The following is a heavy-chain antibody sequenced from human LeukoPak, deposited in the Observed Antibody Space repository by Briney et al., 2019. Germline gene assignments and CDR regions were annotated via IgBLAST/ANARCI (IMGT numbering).Heavy chain of an antibody. D-gene: IGHD1-26*01. CDR2: IYHSGST. CDR3: ARWSSGTYNPHFFDY. J-gene: IGHJ4*02. V-gene: IGHV4-30-2*01. CDR1: GGSISSTYYY. Sequence: SETLSLTCTVSGGSISSTYYYWTWIRQPPGKGLEWIGYIYHSGSTYYNPSLKSRVTISVDRSQNQFSLKLNSVIAADTAVYFCARWSSGTYNPHFFDYWGQGALVTVSS.